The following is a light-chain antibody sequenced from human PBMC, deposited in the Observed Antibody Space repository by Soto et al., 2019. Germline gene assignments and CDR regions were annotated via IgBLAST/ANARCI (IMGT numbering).Light chain of an antibody. V-gene: IGLV1-47*01. J-gene: IGLJ3*02. Sequence: QPLLTQPPSASGTPGQRVTISCSGSSSNIGSEYVVWYQHLPGTAPKLLIYRNNQRPSGVPDRFAGSKSGTSASLAISGLRSEDEADYYCAARDDSLSGHWVFGGGTKLTVL. CDR3: AARDDSLSGHWV. CDR1: SSNIGSEY. CDR2: RNN.